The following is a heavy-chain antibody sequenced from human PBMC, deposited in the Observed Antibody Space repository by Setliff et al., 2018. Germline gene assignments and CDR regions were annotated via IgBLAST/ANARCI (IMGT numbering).Heavy chain of an antibody. CDR1: GLSLSSTTYY. V-gene: IGHV4-39*07. Sequence: PSETLSLTCTVSGLSLSSTTYYWAWVRQPPGKGREWIGSVSYFGSGYSNPSLTGPLATSLDTSRNQFSLELTSVTAADTAVYFCAKERYFDWFFENLGQGTLVTVSS. J-gene: IGHJ4*02. D-gene: IGHD3-9*01. CDR3: AKERYFDWFFEN. CDR2: VSYFGSG.